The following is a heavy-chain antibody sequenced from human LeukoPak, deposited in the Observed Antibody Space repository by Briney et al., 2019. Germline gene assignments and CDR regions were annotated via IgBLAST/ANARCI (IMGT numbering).Heavy chain of an antibody. Sequence: ASVKVSCKASGYTFTSYDINWVRQATGQGLEWMGWMNPNSGDTNYAQKFQGSVTMTRDTSISTVYMELSRLRSDDTAVYYCAGASGSYWWFDSWGQGTLVTVSS. CDR3: AGASGSYWWFDS. CDR2: MNPNSGDT. V-gene: IGHV1-2*02. D-gene: IGHD1-26*01. J-gene: IGHJ5*01. CDR1: GYTFTSYD.